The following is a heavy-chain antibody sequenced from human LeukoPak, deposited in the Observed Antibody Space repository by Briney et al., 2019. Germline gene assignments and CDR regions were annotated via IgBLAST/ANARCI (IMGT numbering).Heavy chain of an antibody. J-gene: IGHJ4*02. CDR2: IRPETGEP. CDR3: STDSGRSYFYFDF. Sequence: GASVTVSCKISGFGFSVLSVHWMRQAPGKGLEWVGGIRPETGEPIVAQKFRGRVTITEDTFTDTGYLELRGLTSEDTAVYYCSTDSGRSYFYFDFWGQGTLVTVSS. CDR1: GFGFSVLS. D-gene: IGHD3-10*01. V-gene: IGHV1-24*01.